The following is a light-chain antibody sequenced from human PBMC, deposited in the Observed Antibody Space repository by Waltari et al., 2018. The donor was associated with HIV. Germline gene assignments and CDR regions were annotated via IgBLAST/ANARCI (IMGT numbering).Light chain of an antibody. J-gene: IGKJ4*01. CDR1: QNIYSY. CDR2: ATS. CDR3: QQVNGYPLT. Sequence: DIQLTQSPSFLSASVGDRVTITCRASQNIYSYLAWYQQKPGRAPQVLIYATSTWQSGVPSRFRGSGSGTEFALTITNLQPDDFATYYCQQVNGYPLTFGGGTKVEIK. V-gene: IGKV1-9*01.